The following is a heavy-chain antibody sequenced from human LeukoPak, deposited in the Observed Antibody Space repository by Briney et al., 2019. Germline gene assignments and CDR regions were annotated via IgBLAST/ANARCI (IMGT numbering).Heavy chain of an antibody. CDR2: IHGSDDNT. V-gene: IGHV3-23*01. CDR1: GFTFSSNA. D-gene: IGHD4-23*01. CDR3: AKDLLRWSFDY. J-gene: IGHJ4*02. Sequence: GGSLRLSCAASGFTFSSNAMTWVRQAPGKGLEWVSAIHGSDDNTHYADSVKGRFTISRDKSKNTLYLQMNSLGADDTAVYYCAKDLLRWSFDYWGQGTLVTVSS.